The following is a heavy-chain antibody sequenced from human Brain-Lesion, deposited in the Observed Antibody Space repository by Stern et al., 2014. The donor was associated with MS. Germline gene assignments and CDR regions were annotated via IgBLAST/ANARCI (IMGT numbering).Heavy chain of an antibody. Sequence: QVQLQESGPGLVKPSQTLSLSCTVSGGSISSGGYYWSWIRPPAGKGLEWIGRIFNSGSTSYNPSLKSRVTISIDTSQNPFSPRLNSMTAADTAVYYCARGRVVPGFQYYATDVWGQGTTVIVSS. D-gene: IGHD2-2*01. J-gene: IGHJ6*02. CDR2: IFNSGST. CDR1: GGSISSGGYY. CDR3: ARGRVVPGFQYYATDV. V-gene: IGHV4-61*02.